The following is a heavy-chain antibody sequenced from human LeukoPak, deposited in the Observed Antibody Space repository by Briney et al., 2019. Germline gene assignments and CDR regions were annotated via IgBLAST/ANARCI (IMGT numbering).Heavy chain of an antibody. CDR1: GGSFSGYY. J-gene: IGHJ4*02. Sequence: PSETLSLTCAVYGGSFSGYYWSWIRQPPGKGLEWIGEINHSGSTNYNPSLKSRVTISVDTSKNQFSLKLSSVTAADTAVYYCARSSVVINRGYFDYWGQGTLVTVSS. CDR3: ARSSVVINRGYFDY. D-gene: IGHD3-22*01. CDR2: INHSGST. V-gene: IGHV4-34*01.